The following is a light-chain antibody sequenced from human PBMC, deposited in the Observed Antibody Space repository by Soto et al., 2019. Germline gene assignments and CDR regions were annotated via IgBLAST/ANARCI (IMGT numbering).Light chain of an antibody. CDR2: GAS. CDR3: QQYGSSGT. J-gene: IGKJ1*01. CDR1: QSVSSNY. V-gene: IGKV3-20*01. Sequence: EIVLTQSPGTLSLSPGERATLSCRASQSVSSNYLAWYQQKPGQAPRLLIYGASSWATGIPDRFSGSGSGTDFTLTISRLEPEDFAVYYCQQYGSSGTFGQGTKVDIK.